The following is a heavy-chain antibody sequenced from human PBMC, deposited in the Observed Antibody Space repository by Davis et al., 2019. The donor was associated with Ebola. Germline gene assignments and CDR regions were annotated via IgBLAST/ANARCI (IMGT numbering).Heavy chain of an antibody. CDR3: ARDQVQPALRSYGMDV. Sequence: SVKVSCKASGGTFSSYAISWVRQAPGQGLEWMGGIIPIFGTANYAQKFQGRVTITADESTSTAYMELSSLRSEDTAVYYCARDQVQPALRSYGMDVWGQGTTVTVSS. CDR1: GGTFSSYA. V-gene: IGHV1-69*13. CDR2: IIPIFGTA. J-gene: IGHJ6*02. D-gene: IGHD4/OR15-4a*01.